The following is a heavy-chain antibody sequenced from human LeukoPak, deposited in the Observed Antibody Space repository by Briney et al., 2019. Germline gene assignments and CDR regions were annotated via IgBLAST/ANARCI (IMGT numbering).Heavy chain of an antibody. Sequence: SETLSLTCTVSGGSISSYYWSWIRQPPGKGLEWIGYIYYSGSTNYNPSLKSRVTISVDTSKNQFSPKLSSVTAADTAVYYCARAVSWTDYYYYMDVWGKGTTVTVSS. D-gene: IGHD6-13*01. CDR3: ARAVSWTDYYYYMDV. J-gene: IGHJ6*03. CDR1: GGSISSYY. V-gene: IGHV4-59*01. CDR2: IYYSGST.